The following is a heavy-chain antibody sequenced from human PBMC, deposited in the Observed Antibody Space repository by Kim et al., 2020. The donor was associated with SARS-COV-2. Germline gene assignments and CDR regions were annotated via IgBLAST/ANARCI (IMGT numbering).Heavy chain of an antibody. CDR1: GFTFSSYS. V-gene: IGHV3-48*02. D-gene: IGHD6-13*01. CDR3: AREHSSSWAYYYYGMDV. J-gene: IGHJ6*02. CDR2: ISSSSSTI. Sequence: GESLKISCAASGFTFSSYSMNWVRQAPGKGLEWVSYISSSSSTIYYADSVKGRFTISRDNAKNSLYLQMNSLRDEDTAVYYCAREHSSSWAYYYYGMDVWGQGTTVTVSS.